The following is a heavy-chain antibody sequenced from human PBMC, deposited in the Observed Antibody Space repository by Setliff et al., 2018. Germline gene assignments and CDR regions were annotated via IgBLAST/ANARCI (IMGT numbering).Heavy chain of an antibody. Sequence: SETLSLTCSVSGDFMSSHLYFWCWIRQPAGKGLEWLGDLYIRGIINYNPSLKSRTTISIDTSKTQFSLILSAGTAAGTALYFGARGRVDSGRYNELGYFDDWGKGTLVTVSS. J-gene: IGHJ4*02. CDR1: GDFMSSHLYF. CDR2: LYIRGII. V-gene: IGHV4-61*09. CDR3: ARGRVDSGRYNELGYFDD. D-gene: IGHD1-1*01.